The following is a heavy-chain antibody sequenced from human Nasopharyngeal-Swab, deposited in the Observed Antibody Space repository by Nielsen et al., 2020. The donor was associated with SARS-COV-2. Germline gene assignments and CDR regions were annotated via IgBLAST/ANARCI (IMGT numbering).Heavy chain of an antibody. CDR1: GFTFISYA. CDR2: IYSGCSST. CDR3: AKDRGGATVY. J-gene: IGHJ4*02. D-gene: IGHD1-26*01. V-gene: IGHV3-23*03. Sequence: GGSLRLSCAASGFTFISYAMSWVRQAPGKGLEWVSVIYSGCSSTYYADSVKGRFTISRDNSKNTLYLQMNSLRAEDTAVYYCAKDRGGATVYWGQGTLVTVSS.